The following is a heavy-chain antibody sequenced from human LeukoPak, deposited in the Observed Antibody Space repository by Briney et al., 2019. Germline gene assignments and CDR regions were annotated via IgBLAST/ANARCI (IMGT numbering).Heavy chain of an antibody. CDR3: ARGRSITLLRGVDMRDGFDI. D-gene: IGHD3-10*01. CDR2: TDTSGRYV. CDR1: GFTFSNYG. J-gene: IGHJ3*02. V-gene: IGHV3-21*06. Sequence: PGGSLRLSCAASGFTFSNYGMSWVRQAPGKGLEWVSFTDTSGRYVYYGDSVKGRFTISRDNAKNLLFLQMNGLRAEDTALYYCARGRSITLLRGVDMRDGFDIWGQGAMVAVSS.